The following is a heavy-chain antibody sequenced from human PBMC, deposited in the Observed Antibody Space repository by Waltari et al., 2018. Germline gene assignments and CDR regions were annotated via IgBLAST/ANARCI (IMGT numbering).Heavy chain of an antibody. CDR2: ISYDGSKK. Sequence: QGPGKGREWVAVISYDGSKKYYVDSVKGRFTISRDNSKNTLYLQMNSLRAEDTAVYYCARAHIVVVPAAMLGLGDYWGQGTLVTVSS. J-gene: IGHJ4*02. CDR3: ARAHIVVVPAAMLGLGDY. V-gene: IGHV3-30*04. D-gene: IGHD2-2*01.